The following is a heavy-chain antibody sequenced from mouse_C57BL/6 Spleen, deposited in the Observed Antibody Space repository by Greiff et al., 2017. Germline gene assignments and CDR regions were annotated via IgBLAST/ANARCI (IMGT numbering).Heavy chain of an antibody. J-gene: IGHJ4*01. D-gene: IGHD2-4*01. CDR1: GYTFTSYC. Sequence: VQLQQPGAELVKPGASVKLSCKASGYTFTSYCMHWVKQRPGQGLEWIGMIHPNSGSTNYNEKFKSKATLTVDKSSSTAYMQLSSLTSEDSAVYYGARGIYDYDGYAMDYWGQGTSVTVSS. CDR3: ARGIYDYDGYAMDY. CDR2: IHPNSGST. V-gene: IGHV1-64*01.